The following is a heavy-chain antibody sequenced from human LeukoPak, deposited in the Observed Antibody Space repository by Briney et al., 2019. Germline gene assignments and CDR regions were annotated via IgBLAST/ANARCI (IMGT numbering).Heavy chain of an antibody. V-gene: IGHV1-18*01. CDR1: GGTFSSYA. J-gene: IGHJ3*02. Sequence: ASVKVSCKASGGTFSSYAISWVRQAPGQGLEWMGWISAYNGNTNYAQKLQGRVTMTTDTSTSTAYMELRSLRSDDTAVYYCARLRLDGGNDAFDIWGQGTVVTVSS. CDR2: ISAYNGNT. D-gene: IGHD4-23*01. CDR3: ARLRLDGGNDAFDI.